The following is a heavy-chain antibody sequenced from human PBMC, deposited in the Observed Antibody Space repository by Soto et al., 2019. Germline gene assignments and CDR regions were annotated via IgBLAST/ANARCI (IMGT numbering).Heavy chain of an antibody. CDR1: GDSVSSSRAA. V-gene: IGHV6-1*01. CDR3: AREDSAGTNDASDM. D-gene: IGHD3-10*01. Sequence: QVQLQQSDPGLVKPSQTLSLTCAISGDSVSSSRAAWGWIRQSPSRGLEWLGRTYYRSRWYTDYAESVKSRITIKPDTYKNQLSLQLNSATPEDTAVYYCAREDSAGTNDASDMWGQGTMVTVSS. J-gene: IGHJ3*02. CDR2: TYYRSRWYT.